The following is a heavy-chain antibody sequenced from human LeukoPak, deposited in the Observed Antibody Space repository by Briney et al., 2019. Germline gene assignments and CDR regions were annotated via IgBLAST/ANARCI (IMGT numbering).Heavy chain of an antibody. CDR2: ISAYNGHT. D-gene: IGHD4-23*01. Sequence: GASVKVSCKASGYTFTSYGINWVRQAPGQGLEWMGWISAYNGHTNYAQKLQGRVTMTTDTSTSTAYVDLRSLRSDDTAVYYCASGLRWYSGGFDYWGQGTLVTVSS. CDR3: ASGLRWYSGGFDY. V-gene: IGHV1-18*01. CDR1: GYTFTSYG. J-gene: IGHJ4*02.